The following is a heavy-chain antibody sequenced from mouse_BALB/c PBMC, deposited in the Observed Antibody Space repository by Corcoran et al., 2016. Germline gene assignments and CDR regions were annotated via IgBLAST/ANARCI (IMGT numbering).Heavy chain of an antibody. Sequence: DVKLQQSGPDLVKPGDSVQMSCKSSGYTFTSYVMDWVKLKPGQGLEWIGYIYPFKDVTKYNENFKGKATPTSDKSSSTAYMVLSSLTSEDSAVYYCVREVPGGYSCDYWGQGSILTVSS. V-gene: IGHV1S136*01. CDR1: GYTFTSYV. CDR2: IYPFKDVT. J-gene: IGHJ2*01. CDR3: VREVPGGYSCDY.